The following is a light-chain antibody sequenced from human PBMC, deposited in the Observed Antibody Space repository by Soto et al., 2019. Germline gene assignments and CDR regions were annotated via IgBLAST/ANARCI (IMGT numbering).Light chain of an antibody. Sequence: EIVLTQSPATLSLSPGDRATLSCGASQSVRSSYVAWYQQKAGLAPRLLIYDGSSRASGIPDRFSGSGSVTDFTLTICRLEPDDFAVYYGQQYDNSAPLSFGGGTKVEMK. V-gene: IGKV3D-20*01. CDR1: QSVRSSY. J-gene: IGKJ4*01. CDR3: QQYDNSAPLS. CDR2: DGS.